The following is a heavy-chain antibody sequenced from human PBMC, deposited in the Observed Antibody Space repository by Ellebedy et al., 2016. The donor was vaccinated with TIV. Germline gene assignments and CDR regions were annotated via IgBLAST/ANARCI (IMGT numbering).Heavy chain of an antibody. CDR2: INPDGSKK. J-gene: IGHJ4*02. V-gene: IGHV3-7*01. Sequence: GESLKISCAASGFTFSHYWMNWVRQAPGKGLEWVAFINPDGSKKYYVDSVKGRFTISRDSAKNSLYLQMNTLGGEDTDVYYCSTVEWYRSDYWGQGTLVTVSS. CDR3: STVEWYRSDY. CDR1: GFTFSHYW. D-gene: IGHD3-3*01.